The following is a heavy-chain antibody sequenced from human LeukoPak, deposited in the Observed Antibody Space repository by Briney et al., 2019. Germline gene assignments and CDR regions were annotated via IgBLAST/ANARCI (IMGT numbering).Heavy chain of an antibody. CDR1: GFTFSSYE. V-gene: IGHV3-48*03. J-gene: IGHJ4*02. CDR2: ISSSGSTI. Sequence: GGSLRLSCAASGFTFSSYEMNWVRQAPGKGLEWVSYISSSGSTIYYADSVKGRFTISRDNSKNTLYLQMNSLRAEDTAVYYCAKGPKWELLPFDYWGQGTLVTVSS. D-gene: IGHD1-26*01. CDR3: AKGPKWELLPFDY.